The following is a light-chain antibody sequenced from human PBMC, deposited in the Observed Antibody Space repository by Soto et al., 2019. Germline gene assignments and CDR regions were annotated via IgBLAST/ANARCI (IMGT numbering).Light chain of an antibody. V-gene: IGLV2-14*01. CDR1: SSDVGGYNY. CDR3: SSYTSSSTYV. CDR2: DVS. Sequence: QSALTQPASVSGSPGQSITISCTGTSSDVGGYNYVSWCQQHPGKAPKLMIYDVSNRPSGVSNRFSGSKSGNTASLTISGLQAEDEADYYCSSYTSSSTYVFGTGTKLNVL. J-gene: IGLJ1*01.